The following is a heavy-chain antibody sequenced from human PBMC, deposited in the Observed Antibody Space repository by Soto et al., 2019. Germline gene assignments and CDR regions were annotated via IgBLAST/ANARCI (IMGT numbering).Heavy chain of an antibody. Sequence: GDLLPPCASPGFTLRHDNMHRVRQPPAPGQEWVAHISLRGSTVDYADSVKGRFTISRDDADNSLFLQMNSLGADDTALYYCVREHLYFNDVFGRPLNGLDMWGPGT. D-gene: IGHD2-8*01. J-gene: IGHJ3*02. V-gene: IGHV3-48*01. CDR2: ISLRGSTV. CDR1: GFTLRHDN. CDR3: VREHLYFNDVFGRPLNGLDM.